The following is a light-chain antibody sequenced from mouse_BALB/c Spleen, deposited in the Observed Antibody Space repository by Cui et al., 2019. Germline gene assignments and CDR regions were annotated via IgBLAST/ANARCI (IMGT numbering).Light chain of an antibody. J-gene: IGKJ4*01. V-gene: IGKV6-29*01. CDR1: ENVGTY. CDR3: RQGYSYLFT. Sequence: NIVMTQSPKSMSMSVGERVTLSCKASENVGTYVSWYQQKPEQSPKLLIYGASNRYPGVPDRFTGSGSATDFTLTISSLQAEDLADYHCRQGYSYLFTFGSGTKLEIK. CDR2: GAS.